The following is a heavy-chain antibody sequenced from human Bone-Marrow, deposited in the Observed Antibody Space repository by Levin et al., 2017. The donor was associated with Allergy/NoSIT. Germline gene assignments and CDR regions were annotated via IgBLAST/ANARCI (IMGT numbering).Heavy chain of an antibody. CDR1: GVNFNNYA. J-gene: IGHJ6*02. Sequence: GASVKVSCKASGVNFNNYAISWVRQAPGRGPEWMGAIFPLLVVPNYAQRFQGRVTITADKSTNTAFMELSSLRSDDTAVYYCATSFYFDTGGHDDDYQYYPMDVWGQGTTVTVSS. CDR3: ATSFYFDTGGHDDDYQYYPMDV. CDR2: IFPLLVVP. V-gene: IGHV1-69*10. D-gene: IGHD3-22*01.